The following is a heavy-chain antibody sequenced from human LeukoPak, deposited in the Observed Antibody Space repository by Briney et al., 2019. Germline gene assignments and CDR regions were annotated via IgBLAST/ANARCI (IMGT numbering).Heavy chain of an antibody. CDR1: GGSISSGSYY. D-gene: IGHD1-26*01. J-gene: IGHJ5*02. Sequence: SQTLSLTCTVSGGSISSGSYYWSWIRQPAGKGLEWIGRIYTSGSTNYNPSLKSRVTMSVDTSKNQFSLKLSSVTAADTAVYYCARVPHGASLNGWFDPWGQGTLVTVSS. CDR3: ARVPHGASLNGWFDP. V-gene: IGHV4-61*02. CDR2: IYTSGST.